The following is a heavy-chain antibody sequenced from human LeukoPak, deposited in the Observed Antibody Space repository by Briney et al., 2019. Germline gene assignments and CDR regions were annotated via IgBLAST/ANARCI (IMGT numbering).Heavy chain of an antibody. D-gene: IGHD5-12*01. Sequence: ASVKVSCKASGYTFTSYYVHWVRQAPGQGLEWMEIISPSGDSTTYAQKFQGRVTMSRDTSTSTVSMELSSLRSEDTAVYYCARAYSGYAPNDYWGQGTLVTVSS. V-gene: IGHV1-46*01. CDR3: ARAYSGYAPNDY. CDR1: GYTFTSYY. J-gene: IGHJ4*02. CDR2: ISPSGDST.